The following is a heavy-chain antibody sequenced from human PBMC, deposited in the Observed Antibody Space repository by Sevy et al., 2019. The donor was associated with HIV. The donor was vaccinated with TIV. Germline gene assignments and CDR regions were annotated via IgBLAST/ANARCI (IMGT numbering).Heavy chain of an antibody. V-gene: IGHV1-18*04. CDR2: ISAYNGNT. CDR3: ARQATNPYYYDSSGYGNWFDP. CDR1: GYTFTSYG. Sequence: ASVKVSCKASGYTFTSYGISWVRQAPGQGLEWMGWISAYNGNTNYAQKLQGRVTMTTDTSTSTAYMERRGLGSDDTAVYYCARQATNPYYYDSSGYGNWFDPWGQGTLVTVSS. D-gene: IGHD3-22*01. J-gene: IGHJ5*02.